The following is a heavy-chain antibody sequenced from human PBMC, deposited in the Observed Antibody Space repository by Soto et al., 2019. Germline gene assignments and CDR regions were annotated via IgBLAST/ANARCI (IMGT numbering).Heavy chain of an antibody. CDR1: GGSISSYY. CDR3: ARHKSYSNSCVWFDP. Sequence: SETLSLTCTVSGGSISSYYWSWIRQPPGKGLEWIGYIYYSGSTNYNPSLKSRVTISVDTSKNQFSLKLTSVTAADTAVYYCARHKSYSNSCVWFDPWGQGTLVTVSS. CDR2: IYYSGST. V-gene: IGHV4-59*08. J-gene: IGHJ5*02. D-gene: IGHD2-2*01.